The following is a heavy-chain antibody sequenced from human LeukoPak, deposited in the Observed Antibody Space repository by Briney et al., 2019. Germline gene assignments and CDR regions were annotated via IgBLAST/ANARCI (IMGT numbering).Heavy chain of an antibody. V-gene: IGHV5-51*01. Sequence: GESLKISCKGSGYSFTSYWIGWVRQMPGKGLEWMGIIYPGDSDTRYSPSFQGQVTISADKSISTAYLQWSSLKASDTAMYYCARVGPDYGDYYYYGMDVWGQGTTVTVSS. CDR3: ARVGPDYGDYYYYGMDV. D-gene: IGHD4-17*01. J-gene: IGHJ6*02. CDR2: IYPGDSDT. CDR1: GYSFTSYW.